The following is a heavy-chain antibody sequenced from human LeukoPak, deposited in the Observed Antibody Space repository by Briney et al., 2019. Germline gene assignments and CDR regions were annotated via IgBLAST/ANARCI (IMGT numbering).Heavy chain of an antibody. V-gene: IGHV4-39*01. D-gene: IGHD3-16*01. J-gene: IGHJ4*02. CDR2: FHYSGSN. CDR1: GGSISSTYYY. CDR3: ARQVTFGYAYAYYFDY. Sequence: ASETLSLTCTVSGGSISSTYYYWGWIRQPPGKGLEWIGNFHYSGSNSYNPSLKSRVTISVDTSKNQLSLRLSSVTAADTAVYYCARQVTFGYAYAYYFDYWGQGTLVTVSS.